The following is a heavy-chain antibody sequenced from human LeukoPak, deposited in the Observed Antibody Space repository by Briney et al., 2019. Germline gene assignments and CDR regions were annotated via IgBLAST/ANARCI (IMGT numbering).Heavy chain of an antibody. D-gene: IGHD3-9*01. CDR2: IHYTGAT. CDR1: GGSITGYY. CDR3: ARGNILTGYCFDF. V-gene: IGHV4-34*01. J-gene: IGHJ4*02. Sequence: SETLSLTCAVYGGSITGYYWSWIRQTPGRGLEWVGEIHYTGATSYNPSLKSRATISTDTSKNQFYLRLSSVTAADTAVYYCARGNILTGYCFDFWGQGALVTVSS.